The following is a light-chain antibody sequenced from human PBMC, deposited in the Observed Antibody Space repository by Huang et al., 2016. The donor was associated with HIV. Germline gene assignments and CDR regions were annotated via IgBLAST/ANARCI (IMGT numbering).Light chain of an antibody. J-gene: IGKJ3*01. CDR3: QQYDSLPRT. V-gene: IGKV1-33*01. CDR1: RHIYSY. Sequence: DIQMTPSPSSLSASIGDRVTITCRASRHIYSYLNWYQHRPGKAPKLLIYDAANLEVGVPSRCSGSGSGRNFTLIISSLQPEDFATYYCQQYDSLPRTFGPGTKV. CDR2: DAA.